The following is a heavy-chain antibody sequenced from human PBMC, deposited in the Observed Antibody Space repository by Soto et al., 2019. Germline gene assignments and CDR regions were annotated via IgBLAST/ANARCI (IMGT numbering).Heavy chain of an antibody. D-gene: IGHD6-13*01. CDR2: IYYSGST. CDR3: ARGTAAADYYYYGMDV. V-gene: IGHV4-59*01. J-gene: IGHJ6*02. Sequence: QVQLQESGPGLVKPSETLSLTCTVSGGSISSYYWSWIRQPPGKGLEWIGYIYYSGSTNYNPSLKSRVTISVDTSKNQFSLKLSSVTAADTAVYYCARGTAAADYYYYGMDVWGQGTTVTVSS. CDR1: GGSISSYY.